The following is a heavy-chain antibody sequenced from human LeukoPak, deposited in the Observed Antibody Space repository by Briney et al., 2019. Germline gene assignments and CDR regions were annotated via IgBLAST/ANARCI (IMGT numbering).Heavy chain of an antibody. V-gene: IGHV4-34*01. CDR1: GVSFDDYY. CDR2: INHSGYT. Sequence: SETLSLTCAVSGVSFDDYYWAWVRQTPGKGLEWIGEINHSGYTNDSPSLKSRVALSIDTSRKQFSLNLRSVTVADAGSYYCTRMTTGHDYWGQGTLVTVSS. J-gene: IGHJ4*02. D-gene: IGHD4-17*01. CDR3: TRMTTGHDY.